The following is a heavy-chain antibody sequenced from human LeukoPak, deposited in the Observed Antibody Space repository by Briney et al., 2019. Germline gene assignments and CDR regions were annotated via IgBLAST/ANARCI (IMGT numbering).Heavy chain of an antibody. CDR3: AKLRDGAVMDV. CDR2: IYYSGST. J-gene: IGHJ6*02. CDR1: GGSISSYY. Sequence: SETLSLTCTVSGGSISSYYWSWIRQPPVKGLEWIGYIYYSGSTNYNPSLKSRVTISVDTPKNQFSLKLSSVTSADTAVYYCAKLRDGAVMDVWGQGTTVTVSS. V-gene: IGHV4-59*08.